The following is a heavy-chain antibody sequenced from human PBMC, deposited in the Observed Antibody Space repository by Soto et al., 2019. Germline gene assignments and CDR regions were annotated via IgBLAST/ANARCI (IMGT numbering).Heavy chain of an antibody. CDR2: FDPEDGET. D-gene: IGHD5-12*01. V-gene: IGHV1-24*01. CDR3: ARLTYSGYLGGALRPDVYFDY. Sequence: ASVKVSCKVSGYTLTELSMHWVRQAPGKGVEWMGGFDPEDGETIYAQKFQGRVTMTEDTSKNQCSRKLSSVTAADTAVYYCARLTYSGYLGGALRPDVYFDYWGQGTLVTVSS. J-gene: IGHJ4*02. CDR1: GYTLTELS.